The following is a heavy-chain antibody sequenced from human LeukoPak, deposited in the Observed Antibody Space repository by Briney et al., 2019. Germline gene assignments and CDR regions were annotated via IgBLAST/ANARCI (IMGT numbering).Heavy chain of an antibody. CDR3: ARVDRGTSGWSLMDV. V-gene: IGHV4-59*01. CDR2: VFYIGST. D-gene: IGHD6-13*01. CDR1: GASISSYV. Sequence: SETLSLTCTVSGASISSYVWSRIRQPPGKGLEWIGDVFYIGSTHYNPSLKSRLTMSVDTSRSQVSLSLNSMTAADTAVYYCARVDRGTSGWSLMDVWGQGTKVTVSS. J-gene: IGHJ6*02.